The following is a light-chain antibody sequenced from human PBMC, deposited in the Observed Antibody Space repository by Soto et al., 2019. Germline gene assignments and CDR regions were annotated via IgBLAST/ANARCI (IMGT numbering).Light chain of an antibody. Sequence: QSGLTQPRSVSGSPGQSVTISFTGTSSDVGRYNYVSWYQQHPDKAPKLMISDVTKRPSGVPARFSGSKSGNTASLTISGLQAEDEAHYYCCSYAGSYTFVVFGTGTKVTVL. V-gene: IGLV2-11*01. CDR1: SSDVGRYNY. CDR2: DVT. J-gene: IGLJ1*01. CDR3: CSYAGSYTFVV.